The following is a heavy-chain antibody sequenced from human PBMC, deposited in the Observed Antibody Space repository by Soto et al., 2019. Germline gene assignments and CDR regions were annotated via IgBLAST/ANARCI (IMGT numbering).Heavy chain of an antibody. CDR3: ARGRGYCSGGSCPLDNSLNAFDI. D-gene: IGHD2-15*01. CDR1: GGSFSGYY. CDR2: INHSGST. Sequence: ASETLSLTCAVYGGSFSGYYWSWIRQPPGKGLEWIGEINHSGSTNYNPSLKSRVTISVDTSKNQFSLKLSSVTAADTAVYYCARGRGYCSGGSCPLDNSLNAFDIWGQGTMVTVS. V-gene: IGHV4-34*01. J-gene: IGHJ3*02.